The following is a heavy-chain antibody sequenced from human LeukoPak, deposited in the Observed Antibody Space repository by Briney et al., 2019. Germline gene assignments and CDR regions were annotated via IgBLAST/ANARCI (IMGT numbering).Heavy chain of an antibody. D-gene: IGHD5-18*01. CDR1: GFTFDDYA. CDR3: AKVPHFDVDTAMVDWYFDL. Sequence: TGGSLRLSCAASGFTFDDYAMHWVRQAPGKGLEWVSGISWNSGSIGYADSVKGRFTISRDNAKNSLYLQMNSLRAEDTALYYCAKVPHFDVDTAMVDWYFDLWGRGTLVTVSS. J-gene: IGHJ2*01. CDR2: ISWNSGSI. V-gene: IGHV3-9*01.